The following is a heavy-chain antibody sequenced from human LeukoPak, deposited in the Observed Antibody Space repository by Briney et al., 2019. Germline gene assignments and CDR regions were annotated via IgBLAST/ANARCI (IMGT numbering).Heavy chain of an antibody. CDR3: ARQDYDSSGYCDY. D-gene: IGHD3-22*01. CDR1: GGSISSRSYY. J-gene: IGHJ4*02. V-gene: IGHV4-39*01. Sequence: SETLSLTCTVSGGSISSRSYYWGWIRQPPGKGLEWIGSIYYSGSTYYNPSLKSRVTISVDTSKNQFSLKLSSVTAADTAVYYCARQDYDSSGYCDYWGQGTLVTVSS. CDR2: IYYSGST.